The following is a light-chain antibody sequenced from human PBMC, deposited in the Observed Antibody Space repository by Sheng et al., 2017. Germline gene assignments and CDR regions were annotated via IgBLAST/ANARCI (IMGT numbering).Light chain of an antibody. CDR3: SSYTSSTTNV. CDR2: DVS. CDR1: SSDVGGYKY. V-gene: IGLV2-14*01. J-gene: IGLJ1*01. Sequence: QSALTQPASVSGSPGQSITISCTGTSSDVGGYKYVSWYQQHPGKAPKLMIYDVSNRPSEVSNRFSGSKSGNTASLTISGLQAEDEADYYCSSYTSSTTNVFGTGTKVTVL.